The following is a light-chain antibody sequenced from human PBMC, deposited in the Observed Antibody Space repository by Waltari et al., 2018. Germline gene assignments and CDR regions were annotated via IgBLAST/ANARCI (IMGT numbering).Light chain of an antibody. CDR2: AAS. CDR3: QQSYNTPRT. Sequence: DFQMTQSPSSLSASVGDRVTITCRVSQSISTYLNWYQQRPGKAPKLLIYAASTLQSGVPARFSGSGSGTDFTLTISSLQPEDFASYYCQQSYNTPRTFGQGTKVENK. V-gene: IGKV1-39*01. CDR1: QSISTY. J-gene: IGKJ1*01.